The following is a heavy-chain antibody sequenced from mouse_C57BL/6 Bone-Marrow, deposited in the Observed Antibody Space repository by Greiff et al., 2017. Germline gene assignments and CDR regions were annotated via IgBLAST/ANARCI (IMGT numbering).Heavy chain of an antibody. CDR3: ASPNYYGSSP. CDR2: IHPNSGST. CDR1: GYTFTSYW. V-gene: IGHV1-64*01. D-gene: IGHD1-1*01. Sequence: QVQLKQPGAELVKPGASVKLSCKASGYTFTSYWMHWVKQRPGQGLEWIGMIHPNSGSTNYNEKFKSKATLTVDKSSSTAYMQLSSQTSEDSAVYYCASPNYYGSSPWGQGTLVTVSA. J-gene: IGHJ3*01.